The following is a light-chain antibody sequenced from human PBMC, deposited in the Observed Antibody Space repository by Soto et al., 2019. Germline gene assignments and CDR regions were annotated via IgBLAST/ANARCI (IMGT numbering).Light chain of an antibody. Sequence: ENGLTQSPGTLSLSPGERGTLSCRASQSVSSHLAWYQQKPGQAPRLLIYGASTRATGIPARFSGSGSGTEFTLTISSLQSEDFALYYCQQYNNWPPGTFGQGTKVDIK. V-gene: IGKV3-15*01. J-gene: IGKJ1*01. CDR1: QSVSSH. CDR2: GAS. CDR3: QQYNNWPPGT.